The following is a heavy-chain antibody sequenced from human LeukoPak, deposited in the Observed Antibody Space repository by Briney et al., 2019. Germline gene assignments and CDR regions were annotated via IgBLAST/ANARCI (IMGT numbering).Heavy chain of an antibody. CDR2: ISAYNGNT. J-gene: IGHJ4*02. D-gene: IGHD3-9*01. CDR3: ARDRGDILTGYYRLDY. CDR1: GYTFTSYG. V-gene: IGHV1-18*01. Sequence: ASVKVSCKASGYTFTSYGIIWVRQAPGQGLEWMGWISAYNGNTNYAQKLQGRVTMTTDTSTSTAYMELRSLRSDDTAVYYCARDRGDILTGYYRLDYWGQGTLVTVSS.